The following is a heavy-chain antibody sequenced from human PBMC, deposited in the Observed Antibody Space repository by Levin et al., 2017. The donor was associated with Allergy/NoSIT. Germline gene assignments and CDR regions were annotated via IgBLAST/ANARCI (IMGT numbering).Heavy chain of an antibody. Sequence: SETLSLTCSVSGDSINSVNYYWSWIRRHPGTGLEWIGYIYYTGSSFYNPSLESRLTISEDTSKNQFSLKLTSVTAADTAVYYCARRVIAKDAMDVWGQGTTVTVSS. V-gene: IGHV4-31*03. D-gene: IGHD2/OR15-2a*01. CDR3: ARRVIAKDAMDV. CDR2: IYYTGSS. CDR1: GDSINSVNYY. J-gene: IGHJ6*02.